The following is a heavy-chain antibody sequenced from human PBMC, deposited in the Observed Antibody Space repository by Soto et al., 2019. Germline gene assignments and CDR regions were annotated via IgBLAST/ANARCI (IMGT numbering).Heavy chain of an antibody. Sequence: ASVKVSCKASGYTFTGYYMHWVRQAPGQGLEWMGWINPNSGGTNYAQKFQGWVTMTRDTSISTAYMELSSVTAADTAVYYCARGSQLERDALDIWGQGTMVTVSS. J-gene: IGHJ3*02. V-gene: IGHV1-2*04. D-gene: IGHD1-1*01. CDR3: ARGSQLERDALDI. CDR2: INPNSGGT. CDR1: GYTFTGYY.